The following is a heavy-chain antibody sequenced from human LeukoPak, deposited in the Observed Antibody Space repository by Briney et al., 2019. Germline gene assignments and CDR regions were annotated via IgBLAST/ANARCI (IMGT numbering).Heavy chain of an antibody. J-gene: IGHJ6*02. CDR2: INDSGST. CDR1: GGSFSGYY. Sequence: SETLSLTCAVYGGSFSGYYWSWIRQPPGKGLEWIGEINDSGSTNYNSSLNSRVIISVDTSKNQSSLKLSSVTAADTAVYYCARGVPNYPYCSSTSCYRNYYYYYGMDVWGQGTTVTVSS. CDR3: ARGVPNYPYCSSTSCYRNYYYYYGMDV. D-gene: IGHD2-2*01. V-gene: IGHV4-34*01.